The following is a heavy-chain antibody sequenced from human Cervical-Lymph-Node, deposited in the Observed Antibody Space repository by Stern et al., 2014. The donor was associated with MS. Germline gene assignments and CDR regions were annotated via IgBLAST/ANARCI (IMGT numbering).Heavy chain of an antibody. CDR2: IIPLFGTA. J-gene: IGHJ4*02. V-gene: IGHV1-69*01. D-gene: IGHD4-23*01. CDR3: ARGSTVVTDYFDY. Sequence: VQLLESGAEVKKPGSSVKVSCKASGGTFSSYALNWVRQAPGQGLEWMGGIIPLFGTANYAQKFQGRVTITAAEPQPPEYMYMRSLSAEDTAVYYCARGSTVVTDYFDYWGQGTLVTVSS. CDR1: GGTFSSYA.